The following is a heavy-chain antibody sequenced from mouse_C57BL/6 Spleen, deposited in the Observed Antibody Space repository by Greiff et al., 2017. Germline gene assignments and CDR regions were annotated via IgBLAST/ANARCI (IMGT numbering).Heavy chain of an antibody. V-gene: IGHV2-2*01. CDR1: GFSLTSYG. D-gene: IGHD1-2*01. CDR2: IWSGGST. CDR3: ARITTAFYAMDY. J-gene: IGHJ4*01. Sequence: QVQLQQSGPGLVQPSQSLSITCTVSGFSLTSYGVHWVRQSPGKGLEWLGVIWSGGSTDYNAAFISRLSISKDNSKSQVFFKMNSLQADDTAIYYCARITTAFYAMDYGGQGTSVTVAS.